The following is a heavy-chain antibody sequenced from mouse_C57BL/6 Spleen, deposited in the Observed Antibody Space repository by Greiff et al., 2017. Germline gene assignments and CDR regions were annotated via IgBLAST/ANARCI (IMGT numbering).Heavy chain of an antibody. V-gene: IGHV5-12*01. J-gene: IGHJ4*01. Sequence: EVQRVESGGGLVQPGGSLKLSCAASGFTFSDYYMYWVRQTPEKRLEWIAYISTGGGSTYYPDTLKGRFTISRDNSKNTLYLQMSRLKSEDTAMYYCARHSSGYAMDYWGQGTSVTVYS. CDR3: ARHSSGYAMDY. D-gene: IGHD3-2*02. CDR1: GFTFSDYY. CDR2: ISTGGGST.